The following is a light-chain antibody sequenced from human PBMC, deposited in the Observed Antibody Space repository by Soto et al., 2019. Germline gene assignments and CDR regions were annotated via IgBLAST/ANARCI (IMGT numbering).Light chain of an antibody. V-gene: IGKV1-5*03. CDR1: QSIGVW. Sequence: DIQMTQSPSTLSASVGDRVTITCRASQSIGVWLAWYQQKPGTAPKLLIYKTSTLDSGVPLRFSGSGSGTEFTLTISSLQLDDFATYYCQQYINYFRTFGQGTKVEIK. CDR3: QQYINYFRT. J-gene: IGKJ1*01. CDR2: KTS.